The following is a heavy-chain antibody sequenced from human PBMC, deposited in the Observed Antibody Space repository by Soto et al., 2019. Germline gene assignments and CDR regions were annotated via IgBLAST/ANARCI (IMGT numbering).Heavy chain of an antibody. J-gene: IGHJ4*02. CDR3: ATRMTTASY. CDR2: IYSGGGT. Sequence: EVRLVQSGGGLVQPGGSLRLSCAASLFIVSDNYMSWVRQAPGKGLEWVSLIYSGGGTDYAESVKGSFTISRDNSKNTLYLQMNSLKAEDTGIYYCATRMTTASYWGQGTVVTVSS. D-gene: IGHD4-17*01. CDR1: LFIVSDNY. V-gene: IGHV3-66*01.